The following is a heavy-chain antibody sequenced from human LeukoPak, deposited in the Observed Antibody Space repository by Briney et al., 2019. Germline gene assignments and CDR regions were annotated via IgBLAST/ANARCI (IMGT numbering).Heavy chain of an antibody. D-gene: IGHD3-10*01. CDR1: GFTFSSFA. Sequence: GGSLRLSCAASGFTFSSFAMSWVRRAPGKGLEWVSSISGSGGATHYADSVKGRFTISRDNSENTLFLQINSLRAEDTAVFYCAKNYGSGTYYNYFDSWGQGTLVTVSS. J-gene: IGHJ4*02. CDR3: AKNYGSGTYYNYFDS. V-gene: IGHV3-23*01. CDR2: ISGSGGAT.